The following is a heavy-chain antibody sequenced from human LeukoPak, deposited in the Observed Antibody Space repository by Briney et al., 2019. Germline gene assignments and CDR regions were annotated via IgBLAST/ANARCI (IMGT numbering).Heavy chain of an antibody. CDR1: GGSFSGYY. Sequence: SETLSLTCAVYGGSFSGYYWSWIRQPPGKGLEWIGEINHSGSTNYNPSLKSRVTISVDTSKNQFSLKLSSVTAADTAVYYCARGRKNYYDSSGYPRKLNWFDPWGQGTLVTVSS. J-gene: IGHJ5*02. D-gene: IGHD3-22*01. CDR2: INHSGST. CDR3: ARGRKNYYDSSGYPRKLNWFDP. V-gene: IGHV4-34*01.